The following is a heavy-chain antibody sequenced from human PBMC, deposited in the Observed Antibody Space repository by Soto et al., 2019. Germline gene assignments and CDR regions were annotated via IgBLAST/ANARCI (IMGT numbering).Heavy chain of an antibody. CDR2: VFYSGST. J-gene: IGHJ5*01. Sequence: PSETLSLTCTVSGGSTSSDYWSWIRQPPGKGLEWIGYVFYSGSTNYNPSLQSRVTISVDTSKDQFSLKLTSWTAADTAVYYCARSILFTLFVVIKRAGQIDTLGHATLLTVSS. CDR1: GGSTSSDY. D-gene: IGHD3-3*01. V-gene: IGHV4-59*01. CDR3: ARSILFTLFVVIKRAGQIDT.